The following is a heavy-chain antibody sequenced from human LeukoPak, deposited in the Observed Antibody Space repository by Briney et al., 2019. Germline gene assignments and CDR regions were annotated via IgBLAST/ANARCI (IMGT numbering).Heavy chain of an antibody. CDR1: GYTFTSYY. V-gene: IGHV1-2*06. CDR3: ARPVFPYYYDSSGYSPPFDY. D-gene: IGHD3-22*01. Sequence: GASVKVSCKASGYTFTSYYMHWVRQAPGQGLEWMGRINPNSGGTNYAQKFQGRVTMTKDTSISTAYMELSRLRSDDTAVYYCARPVFPYYYDSSGYSPPFDYWGQGTLVTVSS. J-gene: IGHJ4*02. CDR2: INPNSGGT.